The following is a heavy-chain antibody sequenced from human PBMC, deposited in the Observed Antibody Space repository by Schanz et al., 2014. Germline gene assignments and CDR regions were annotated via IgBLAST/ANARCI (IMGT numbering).Heavy chain of an antibody. CDR1: GFIFSDYY. CDR2: ISSGGTTT. CDR3: AKGPYYYYYMDV. Sequence: VQLVESGGGLVQPGGSLRLSCAASGFIFSDYYMAWIRQAPGKGPEYVSYISSGGTTTYHSDSVKGRFTISGDSSKYTVYLQMNSLRADDTAVYYCAKGPYYYYYMDVWGNGTTVTVSS. V-gene: IGHV3-11*04. J-gene: IGHJ6*03.